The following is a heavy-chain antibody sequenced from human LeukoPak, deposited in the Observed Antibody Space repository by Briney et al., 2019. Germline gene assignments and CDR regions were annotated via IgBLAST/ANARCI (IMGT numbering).Heavy chain of an antibody. CDR1: GGSISSSSYY. V-gene: IGHV4-39*01. J-gene: IGHJ3*02. CDR3: ARHRYYDFWSGPADAFDI. D-gene: IGHD3-3*01. Sequence: XETLSLTCTVSGGSISSSSYYWGWLRQPPGTGLEGLGSIYYSGSTYYNPSLKSRVTISVDTSKNQFSLKRSSVTAADTAVYSCARHRYYDFWSGPADAFDIWGQGTMVTVSS. CDR2: IYYSGST.